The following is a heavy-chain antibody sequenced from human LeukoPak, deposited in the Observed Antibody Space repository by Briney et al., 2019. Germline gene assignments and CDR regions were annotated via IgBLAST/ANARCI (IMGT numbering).Heavy chain of an antibody. D-gene: IGHD1-1*01. Sequence: PGGSLRLSCAASGFTFSDYYMSWIRQAPGKGLEWLSSISTSVSAIYYADSVRGRFTISRDDAKNSLYLQLNSLRAGDSAVYYCAKDLSPGTYDYWGQGTLVTVSS. CDR3: AKDLSPGTYDY. V-gene: IGHV3-11*04. CDR1: GFTFSDYY. CDR2: ISTSVSAI. J-gene: IGHJ4*02.